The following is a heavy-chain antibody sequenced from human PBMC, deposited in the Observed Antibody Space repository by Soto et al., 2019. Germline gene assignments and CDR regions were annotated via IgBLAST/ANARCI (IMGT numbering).Heavy chain of an antibody. D-gene: IGHD2-2*01. CDR3: ARGQYCSTTSCSFDP. J-gene: IGHJ5*02. V-gene: IGHV4-34*01. Sequence: PETLSLTCAVYGGSFNGYYWTWIRPPPGKGLEWIGEINHSGSTNYNPSLESRVTISLDTSKNQFSLKLSSVTAADTAVYYCARGQYCSTTSCSFDPWAQGTLVTVSS. CDR1: GGSFNGYY. CDR2: INHSGST.